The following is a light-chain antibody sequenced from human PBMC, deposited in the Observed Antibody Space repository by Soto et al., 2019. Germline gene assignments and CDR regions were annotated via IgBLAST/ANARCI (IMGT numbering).Light chain of an antibody. CDR1: QSVRSSY. Sequence: EIVLTQSPGTLSLSPGERATLSCRASQSVRSSYLAWYQQKPGQAPRLLIYGASSRATGIPDRFSGSGSGTDFTLTISRLEPEDFAVYYCQQYGRSPPETTFGQGTRLEIK. V-gene: IGKV3-20*01. CDR2: GAS. CDR3: QQYGRSPPETT. J-gene: IGKJ5*01.